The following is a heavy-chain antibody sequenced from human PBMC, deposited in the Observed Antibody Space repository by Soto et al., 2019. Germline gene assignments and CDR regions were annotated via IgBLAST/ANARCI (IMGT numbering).Heavy chain of an antibody. V-gene: IGHV4-39*01. CDR3: ARRYYGDYVYFDY. D-gene: IGHD4-17*01. CDR2: IYYSGST. J-gene: IGHJ4*02. Sequence: PSETLSLTCTVSGGSISSSSYYWGWIRQPPGKGLEWIGSIYYSGSTYYNPSLKSRVTISVDTSKNQFSLKLSSVTAADTAVYYCARRYYGDYVYFDYWGQGTLVTVSS. CDR1: GGSISSSSYY.